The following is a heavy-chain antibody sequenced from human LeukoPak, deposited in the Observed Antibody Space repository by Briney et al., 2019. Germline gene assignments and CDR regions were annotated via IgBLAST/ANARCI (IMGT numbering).Heavy chain of an antibody. Sequence: GGSLRLSCAASGFPFSTYTMNWVRQAPGKGLEWVSSISSSSSYIYYADSMKGRFTISRDNTKNSLYLQMNNLRAEDTAVYYCARDWRVSIVGAPFDIWGQGTMVTVSS. CDR3: ARDWRVSIVGAPFDI. J-gene: IGHJ3*02. CDR1: GFPFSTYT. V-gene: IGHV3-21*01. CDR2: ISSSSSYI. D-gene: IGHD1-26*01.